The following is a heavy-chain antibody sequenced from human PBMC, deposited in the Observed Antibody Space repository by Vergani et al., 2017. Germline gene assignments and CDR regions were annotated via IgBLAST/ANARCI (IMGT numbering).Heavy chain of an antibody. CDR3: AKDSYYYDSRDDAFDI. CDR1: GFTFSSYA. Sequence: EVQLVESGGGLVKPGGSLRLSCAASGFTFSSYAMSWVRQAPGKGLEWVSAISGSGGSTYYADSVKGRFTISRDNSKNTLYLQMNSLRAEDTAVYYCAKDSYYYDSRDDAFDIWGQGTMVTVSS. V-gene: IGHV3-23*04. J-gene: IGHJ3*02. CDR2: ISGSGGST. D-gene: IGHD3-22*01.